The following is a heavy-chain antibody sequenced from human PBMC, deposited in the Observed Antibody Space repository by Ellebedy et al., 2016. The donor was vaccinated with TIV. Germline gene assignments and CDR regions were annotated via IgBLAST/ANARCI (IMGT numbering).Heavy chain of an antibody. CDR3: ATEKYSYGFGANWFDP. CDR2: FDPEDDKT. Sequence: AASVKVSCKVSGYTLTELSMHWVRQAPGNGLEWMGGFDPEDDKTIYAEKFKGRVTMTEDTSTDTAYMELSSLRSEDTAVYYCATEKYSYGFGANWFDPWGQGTLVTVSS. J-gene: IGHJ5*02. D-gene: IGHD5-18*01. CDR1: GYTLTELS. V-gene: IGHV1-24*01.